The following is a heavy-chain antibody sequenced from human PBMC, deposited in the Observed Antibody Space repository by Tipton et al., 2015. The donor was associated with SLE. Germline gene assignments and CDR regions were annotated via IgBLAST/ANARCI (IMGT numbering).Heavy chain of an antibody. J-gene: IGHJ4*02. CDR3: ARVGTSLFDY. D-gene: IGHD7-27*01. CDR2: VFYSGNT. Sequence: TLSLTCTVSGASMSGDYWSWIRQPPGGGLEWIGYVFYSGNTRYNPSLQSRVSISIDTSKSRFSLRLTSVTAADTAIYYCARVGTSLFDYWGQGTLVTVSS. CDR1: GASMSGDY. V-gene: IGHV4-59*08.